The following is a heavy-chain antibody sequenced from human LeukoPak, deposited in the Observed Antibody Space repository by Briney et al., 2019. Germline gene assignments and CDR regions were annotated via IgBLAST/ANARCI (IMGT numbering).Heavy chain of an antibody. CDR2: IRSSSSTI. CDR1: GFIFSNYN. Sequence: PGGSLRLSCAASGFIFSNYNMNWVRQAPGKGLEWVSYIRSSSSTIYYEDSVKGRFIISRDDAKNSVYLQMNSLRAEDTAVYYCARAGPAAFDPWGQGTLVTVSS. J-gene: IGHJ5*02. CDR3: ARAGPAAFDP. D-gene: IGHD6-25*01. V-gene: IGHV3-48*04.